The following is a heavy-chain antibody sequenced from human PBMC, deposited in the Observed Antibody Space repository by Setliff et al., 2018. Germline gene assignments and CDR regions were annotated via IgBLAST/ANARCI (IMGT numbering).Heavy chain of an antibody. V-gene: IGHV3-15*01. CDR2: IKSKVDGGTT. CDR1: GFTFRRDW. D-gene: IGHD1-1*01. Sequence: PGGSLRLSCAASGFTFRRDWMTWVRQASGKGLEWIGRIKSKVDGGTTDYAAFVKGRFSISRDDSKNTVYLQMDSLKNEDTAVYYCTTDVENSYYYYMDVWGKGTTVTVSS. J-gene: IGHJ6*03. CDR3: TTDVENSYYYYMDV.